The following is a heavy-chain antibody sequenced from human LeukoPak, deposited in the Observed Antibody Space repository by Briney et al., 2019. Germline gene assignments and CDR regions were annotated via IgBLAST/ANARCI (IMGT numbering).Heavy chain of an antibody. Sequence: SETLSLTCTVSGGSISSSSYSWGWIRQPPGKGLEWIGSIYYSGSTYYNPSLKSRVTISVDTSKNQFSLKLSSVTAADTAVYYCATRITIFGVVLFDYWGQGTLVTVSS. V-gene: IGHV4-39*01. CDR2: IYYSGST. CDR3: ATRITIFGVVLFDY. D-gene: IGHD3-3*01. J-gene: IGHJ4*02. CDR1: GGSISSSSYS.